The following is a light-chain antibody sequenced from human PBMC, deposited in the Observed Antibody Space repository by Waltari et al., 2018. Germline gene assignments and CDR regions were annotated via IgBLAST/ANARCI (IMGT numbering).Light chain of an antibody. CDR1: QSVSRA. J-gene: IGKJ1*01. V-gene: IGKV3-20*01. CDR3: QHYVRLPAT. Sequence: EIALTQSPGTLSLSLGERATLSFRASQSVSRALAWYQQKPGQAPRLLIYDASRRATGIPDSFSGSVSGTDFSLTITRPEPEDFAVYYCQHYVRLPATFGQGTKVEIK. CDR2: DAS.